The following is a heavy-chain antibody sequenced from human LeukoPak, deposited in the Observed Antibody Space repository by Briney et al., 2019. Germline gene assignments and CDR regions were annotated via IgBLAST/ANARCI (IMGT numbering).Heavy chain of an antibody. Sequence: PSETLSLTCTVSGGSVSSGSYYWSWIRQPPGKGLEWIGYIYYSGSTNYNPSLKGRVTISVDTSKNQFSLKLSSVTAADTAVYYCARRGFYGSGSYRSPRWYFDLWGRGTLVTVSS. CDR1: GGSVSSGSYY. D-gene: IGHD3-10*01. V-gene: IGHV4-61*01. J-gene: IGHJ2*01. CDR2: IYYSGST. CDR3: ARRGFYGSGSYRSPRWYFDL.